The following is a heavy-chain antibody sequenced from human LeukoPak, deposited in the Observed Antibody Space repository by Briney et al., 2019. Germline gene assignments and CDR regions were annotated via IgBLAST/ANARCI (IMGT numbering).Heavy chain of an antibody. J-gene: IGHJ5*02. D-gene: IGHD3-10*01. CDR2: IYHSGST. Sequence: SETLSLTCTVSGGSISSSSYYWGWIRQPPGKGLEWIGEIYHSGSTNYNPSLKSRVTISVDKSKNQFSLKLSSVTAADTAVYYCARDTLTMVRGNWFDPWGQGTLVTVSS. CDR1: GGSISSSSYY. CDR3: ARDTLTMVRGNWFDP. V-gene: IGHV4-39*07.